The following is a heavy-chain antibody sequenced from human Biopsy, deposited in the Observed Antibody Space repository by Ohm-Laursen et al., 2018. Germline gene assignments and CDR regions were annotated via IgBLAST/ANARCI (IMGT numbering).Heavy chain of an antibody. CDR1: DKSINKYY. D-gene: IGHD4-17*01. V-gene: IGHV4-4*07. J-gene: IGHJ3*02. CDR3: ARDRHTLYGDFENAFDI. Sequence: GTLSLTCTVTDKSINKYYWSWLRQPAGKGLEYIGRILFSGDTNPDYNPSLKSRVTMSVDTSKNQFSLRLSSVTAEDTAVYFCARDRHTLYGDFENAFDIWGQGTMVTVSS. CDR2: ILFSGDT.